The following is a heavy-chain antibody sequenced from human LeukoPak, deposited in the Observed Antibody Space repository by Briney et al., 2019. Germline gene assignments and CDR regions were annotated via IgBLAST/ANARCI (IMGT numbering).Heavy chain of an antibody. CDR1: GYTFTSYG. J-gene: IGHJ6*02. Sequence: ASVKVSCKASGYTFTSYGISWVRQAPGQGLEWMGWISAYNGNTNYAQKLQGRVTMTTDTSTSTAYMELRSLRSDDTAVYYCARDLGLTMVRGREYYYYGMDVWGQGTTVTVSS. CDR3: ARDLGLTMVRGREYYYYGMDV. V-gene: IGHV1-18*01. D-gene: IGHD3-10*01. CDR2: ISAYNGNT.